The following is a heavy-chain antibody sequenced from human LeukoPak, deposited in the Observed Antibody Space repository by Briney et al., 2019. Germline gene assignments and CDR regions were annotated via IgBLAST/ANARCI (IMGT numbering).Heavy chain of an antibody. CDR1: GFTVSNNY. CDR2: VSSSSSYI. V-gene: IGHV3-21*01. D-gene: IGHD6-19*01. J-gene: IGHJ4*02. Sequence: AGGSLRLSCAASGFTVSNNYMNWVRQAPGRGLEWVSSVSSSSSYIYYADSVKGRFTISRDNAKNSLYLQMNSLRPEDTAVYYCARDSISNGWSLYYFDYWGQGTLVTVSS. CDR3: ARDSISNGWSLYYFDY.